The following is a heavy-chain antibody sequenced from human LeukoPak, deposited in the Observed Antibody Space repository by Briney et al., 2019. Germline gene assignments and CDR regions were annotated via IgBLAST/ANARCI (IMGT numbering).Heavy chain of an antibody. J-gene: IGHJ5*02. V-gene: IGHV3-74*01. CDR2: INSDGSST. D-gene: IGHD1-26*01. CDR1: GFTFSTYW. CDR3: ARVELGGKGYNWFDP. Sequence: GGSPRLSCAASGFTFSTYWMHWVRQAPGKGLVWVSRINSDGSSTSYADSVKGRFTISRDNAKNTLYLQMNSLRAEDTAVYYCARVELGGKGYNWFDPWGQGTLVTVSS.